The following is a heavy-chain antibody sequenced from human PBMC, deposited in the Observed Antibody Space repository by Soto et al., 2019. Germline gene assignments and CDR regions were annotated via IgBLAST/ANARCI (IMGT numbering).Heavy chain of an antibody. J-gene: IGHJ6*04. CDR3: ARRQSAIQWLAEDYYYYYGMDV. D-gene: IGHD6-19*01. CDR1: GFTFSSYA. V-gene: IGHV3-23*01. Sequence: GGSLRLSCAASGFTFSSYAMSWVRQAPGKGLEWVSAISGSGGSTYYADSVKGRFTISRDNSKNTLYLQMNSLRAEDTAVYYCARRQSAIQWLAEDYYYYYGMDVWGKGTTVTVSS. CDR2: ISGSGGST.